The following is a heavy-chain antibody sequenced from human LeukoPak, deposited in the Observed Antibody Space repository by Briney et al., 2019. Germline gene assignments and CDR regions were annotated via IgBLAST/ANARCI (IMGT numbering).Heavy chain of an antibody. D-gene: IGHD5-18*01. CDR2: ISSSGNTI. CDR1: GFTFSSYS. CDR3: ARLRGYSYGYGDY. Sequence: PGGSLRLSCAASGFTFSSYSMNWVRQAPGKGLEWVSYISSSGNTIDYADSVKGRFTISRDNAKNSLYLRMVSLRAEDTAVYYCARLRGYSYGYGDYWGQGTLVTVSS. J-gene: IGHJ4*02. V-gene: IGHV3-48*04.